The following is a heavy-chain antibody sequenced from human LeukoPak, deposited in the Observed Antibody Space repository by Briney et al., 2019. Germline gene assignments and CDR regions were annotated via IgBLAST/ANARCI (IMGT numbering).Heavy chain of an antibody. CDR2: ISYDGSNK. D-gene: IGHD5-18*01. J-gene: IGHJ3*02. CDR1: GFTFSSYG. CDR3: AKRGRKGYSYGSDAFDI. V-gene: IGHV3-30*18. Sequence: GRSLRLSCAASGFTFSSYGMHWVRQAPGKGLEWVAVISYDGSNKYYADSVEGRFTISRDNSKNTLYLQMNSLRAEDTAVYYCAKRGRKGYSYGSDAFDIWGQGTMVTVSS.